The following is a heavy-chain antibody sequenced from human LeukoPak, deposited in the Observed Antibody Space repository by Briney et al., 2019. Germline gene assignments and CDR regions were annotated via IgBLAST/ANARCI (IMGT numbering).Heavy chain of an antibody. V-gene: IGHV3-7*03. D-gene: IGHD5-12*01. CDR3: AKGYSDSTFFY. CDR2: IKPDGSQQ. CDR1: GFSFSNHW. J-gene: IGHJ4*02. Sequence: PGGSLRLSCAASGFSFSNHWMTWVRQAPGKGLEWVANIKPDGSQQYYVDSMKGRFTISRDNAKNSLYLQMNSLRVEDTAIYYCAKGYSDSTFFYWGQGTQVSVSS.